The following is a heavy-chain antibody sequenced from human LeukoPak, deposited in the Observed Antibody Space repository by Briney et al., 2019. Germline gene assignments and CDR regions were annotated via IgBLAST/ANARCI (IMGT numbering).Heavy chain of an antibody. CDR3: ATVGFPFRGAAGGGLGY. V-gene: IGHV1-3*04. CDR2: INTGDGST. D-gene: IGHD3-10*01. CDR1: GYSFSEYG. J-gene: IGHJ4*02. Sequence: ASVKVSCKASGYSFSEYGMHWVRQAPGERLEWMGYINTGDGSTHYPQKFRGRVTITRDTSATTVYMEVSSLRSEDTAVYYCATVGFPFRGAAGGGLGYWGQGTLVTVSS.